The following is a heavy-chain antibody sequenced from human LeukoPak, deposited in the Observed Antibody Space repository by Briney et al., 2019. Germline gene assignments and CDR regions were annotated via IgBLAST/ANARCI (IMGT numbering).Heavy chain of an antibody. CDR2: ISISGSTT. CDR1: GFIFSDYE. Sequence: GGSLRLSCAASGFIFSDYEINWVRQAGGKWLEWVSCISISGSTTYYADSMKGEITITRDYLKISLFLQMDSLTDEGAAVYYCATGAVHVFDYWGQGTPVTVAS. D-gene: IGHD3-10*02. CDR3: ATGAVHVFDY. J-gene: IGHJ4*02. V-gene: IGHV3-48*03.